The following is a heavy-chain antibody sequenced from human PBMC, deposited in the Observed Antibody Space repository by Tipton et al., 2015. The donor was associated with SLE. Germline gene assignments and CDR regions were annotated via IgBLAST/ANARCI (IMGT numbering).Heavy chain of an antibody. V-gene: IGHV3-21*03. Sequence: GSLRLSCAASGFTFSSYSMNWVRQAPGKGLEWVSSISSSSSYIYYADSVKGRFTISRDNAKNSLYLQMNSLRAEDTAVYYCAREVGTAYYYYDGMDVWGQGTTVTVSS. CDR3: AREVGTAYYYYDGMDV. J-gene: IGHJ6*02. CDR1: GFTFSSYS. D-gene: IGHD1-7*01. CDR2: ISSSSSYI.